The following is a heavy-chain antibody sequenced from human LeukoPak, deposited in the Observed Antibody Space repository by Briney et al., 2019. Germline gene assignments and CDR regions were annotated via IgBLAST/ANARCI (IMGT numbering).Heavy chain of an antibody. CDR2: FDPEDGET. V-gene: IGHV1-24*01. J-gene: IGHJ3*02. CDR3: ASQLPHDAFDI. CDR1: GYTLTELS. Sequence: ASVKVSCKVSGYTLTELSMHWVRQAPGKGLEWMGGFDPEDGETIYAQKFQGRVTMTRDMSTSTVYMELSSLRSEDTAVYYCASQLPHDAFDIWGQGTMVTVSS.